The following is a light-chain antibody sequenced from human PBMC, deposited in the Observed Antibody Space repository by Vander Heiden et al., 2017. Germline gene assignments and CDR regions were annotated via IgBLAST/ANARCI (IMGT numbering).Light chain of an antibody. J-gene: IGKJ5*01. CDR2: DAS. CDR1: QDISNY. CDR3: HQDDTLPIT. V-gene: IGKV1-33*01. Sequence: DIQMTQSPSSLSASVGDRVTITCQASQDISNYLNWYQQKPGKAPKLLIYDASNLETGVPSTFRGSGPGTDFTLSIRILNPEHITTYYCHQDDTLPITSGPATLLELQ.